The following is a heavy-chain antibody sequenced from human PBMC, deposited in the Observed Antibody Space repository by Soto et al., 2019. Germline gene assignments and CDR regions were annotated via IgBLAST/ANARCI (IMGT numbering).Heavy chain of an antibody. CDR2: ISSSSTNI. CDR1: GFTISDNA. D-gene: IGHD3-16*01. CDR3: ARDLSWGSKWYYYMDV. J-gene: IGHJ6*03. Sequence: EVQLVESGGGLVQPGGSLRLSCAASGFTISDNAMNWVRQDPGRGQEWVSYISSSSTNIHYADSVRGRFTISRDNAKNSLYLQMNSLRDEDTAVYRCARDLSWGSKWYYYMDVWGKGTTVTVSS. V-gene: IGHV3-48*02.